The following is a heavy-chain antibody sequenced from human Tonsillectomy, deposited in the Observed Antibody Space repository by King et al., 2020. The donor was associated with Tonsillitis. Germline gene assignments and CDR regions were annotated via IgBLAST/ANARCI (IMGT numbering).Heavy chain of an antibody. D-gene: IGHD2-21*02. J-gene: IGHJ4*02. Sequence: VQLVESGGGLVQPGGSLRLSCGASGFTFSNYGMSWVRQAPGKGLEWVSAISASGATTYYADSVKGRFTISRDNSKNTLYLQMNSLRAEDTAVYSCAKRMAYGGGDCYSDVYFDFWGQGTLVTVSS. CDR2: ISASGATT. CDR3: AKRMAYGGGDCYSDVYFDF. CDR1: GFTFSNYG. V-gene: IGHV3-23*04.